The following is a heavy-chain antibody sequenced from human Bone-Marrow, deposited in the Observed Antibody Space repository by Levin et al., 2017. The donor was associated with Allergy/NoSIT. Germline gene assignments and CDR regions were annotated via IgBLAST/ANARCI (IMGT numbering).Heavy chain of an antibody. CDR2: IKSKTEGGTT. Sequence: GGSLRLSCAASGFTLSNAWMRWVRQAPGKGLEWIGRIKSKTEGGTTDYAAPVKGRFTISRDDSKNTLYLQMNTLKTEDTAVYYCTTENYYGSGSYPDTDQSGDYWGQGTLVTVSS. V-gene: IGHV3-15*01. J-gene: IGHJ4*02. CDR1: GFTLSNAW. D-gene: IGHD3-10*01. CDR3: TTENYYGSGSYPDTDQSGDY.